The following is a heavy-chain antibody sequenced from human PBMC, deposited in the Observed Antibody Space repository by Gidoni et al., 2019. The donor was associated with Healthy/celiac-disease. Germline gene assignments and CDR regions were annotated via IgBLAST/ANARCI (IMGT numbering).Heavy chain of an antibody. CDR1: GCTVSSSS. V-gene: IGHV3-21*06. CDR3: ARDTYYYDSSGYCLDI. J-gene: IGHJ3*02. D-gene: IGHD3-22*01. CDR2: ISSSSSYI. Sequence: EVHLVESGAALVQPGGSLTLSCAACGCTVSSSSRNWVRQAPGTGLEWVSSISSSSSYIYYADSVKGRFTSARDNAKNSLYLQMNSLRAEDTAVYYCARDTYYYDSSGYCLDIWGQGTMVTVSS.